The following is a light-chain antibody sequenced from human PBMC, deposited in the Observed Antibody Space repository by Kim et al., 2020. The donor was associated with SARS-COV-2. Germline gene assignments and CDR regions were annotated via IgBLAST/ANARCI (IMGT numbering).Light chain of an antibody. CDR2: RKT. V-gene: IGLV1-47*01. CDR1: SSNIGTNY. J-gene: IGLJ3*02. Sequence: QLVLTQPPSASGTPGQRVTISCSGSSSNIGTNYVYWYQQLPGTAPKLLIYRKTLRPTGVPDRFSGSKSGTSASLAISGLRSEDEADYYCAVWDDSLSSWVFGGGTQLTVL. CDR3: AVWDDSLSSWV.